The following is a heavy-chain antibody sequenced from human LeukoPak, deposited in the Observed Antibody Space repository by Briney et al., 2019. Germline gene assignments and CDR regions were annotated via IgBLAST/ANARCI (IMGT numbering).Heavy chain of an antibody. D-gene: IGHD3-10*01. CDR2: INPNSGGT. V-gene: IGHV1-2*06. Sequence: ASVKVSCKASGYTFTGYYMHWVRQAPGQGLEWMGRINPNSGGTNYAQKFQCRVTMTRDTSISTAYMELSRLRSDDTAVYYCARSNKFPAGGLRGYFGMGGLGQGTTVTGS. CDR3: ARSNKFPAGGLRGYFGMGG. CDR1: GYTFTGYY. J-gene: IGHJ6*02.